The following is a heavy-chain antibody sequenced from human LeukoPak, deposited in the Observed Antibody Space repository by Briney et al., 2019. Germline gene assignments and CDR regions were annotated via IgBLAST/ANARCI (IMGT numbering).Heavy chain of an antibody. D-gene: IGHD3-22*01. CDR1: GYTFTSYY. Sequence: ASVKVSCKASGYTFTSYYMHWVRQAPGQGLEWMGIINPSGGSTSYAQKFQGRVTMTRDTSTSTVYMELSSLRSEDTAAYYCARDEYYYDSSGYFDYWGQGTLVTVSS. J-gene: IGHJ4*02. V-gene: IGHV1-46*01. CDR3: ARDEYYYDSSGYFDY. CDR2: INPSGGST.